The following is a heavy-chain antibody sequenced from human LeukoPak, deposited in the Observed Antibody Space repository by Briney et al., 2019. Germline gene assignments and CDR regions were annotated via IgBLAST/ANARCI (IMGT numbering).Heavy chain of an antibody. Sequence: PGGSLRLSCAASGFTFSSYGMHWVRQAPGKGLEWVAVISYDGSNKYYADSVKGRFTISRDNSKNTLYLQMNSLRAEDTAVYYCAKDRSGWVEAFDIWGQGTMVTVSS. V-gene: IGHV3-30*18. CDR3: AKDRSGWVEAFDI. J-gene: IGHJ3*02. CDR2: ISYDGSNK. CDR1: GFTFSSYG. D-gene: IGHD6-19*01.